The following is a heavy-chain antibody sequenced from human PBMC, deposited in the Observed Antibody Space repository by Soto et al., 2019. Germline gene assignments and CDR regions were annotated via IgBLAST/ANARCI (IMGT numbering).Heavy chain of an antibody. CDR3: AASIAVAGTDYYYGMDV. Sequence: GASVKVSCKASGYTFTSYAMHWVRQAPGQRLEWMGWINPNSGGTNYAQKFQGWVTMTRDTSISTAYMELSRLRSDDTAVYYCAASIAVAGTDYYYGMDVWGQGTTVTVSS. V-gene: IGHV1-2*04. CDR2: INPNSGGT. D-gene: IGHD6-19*01. J-gene: IGHJ6*02. CDR1: GYTFTSYA.